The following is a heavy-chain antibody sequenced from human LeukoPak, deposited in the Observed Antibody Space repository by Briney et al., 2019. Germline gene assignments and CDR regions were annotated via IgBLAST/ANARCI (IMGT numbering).Heavy chain of an antibody. D-gene: IGHD3-10*01. CDR2: ISYDGSNK. CDR3: ARVSYYYGSGSYYSLDYYYYMDV. CDR1: GFTFSSYA. Sequence: GGSLRLSCAASGFTFSSYAMHWVRQAPGKGLEWVAVISYDGSNKYYADSVKGRFTISRDNSKNTLYLQMNSLRAEDTALYYCARVSYYYGSGSYYSLDYYYYMDVWGKGTTVTVSS. V-gene: IGHV3-30*04. J-gene: IGHJ6*03.